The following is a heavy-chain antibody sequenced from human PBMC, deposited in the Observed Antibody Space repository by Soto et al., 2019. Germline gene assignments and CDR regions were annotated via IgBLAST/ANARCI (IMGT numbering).Heavy chain of an antibody. Sequence: PGGSLRLSCAASGFTFSSYEMNRVRQAPGKGLEWVSYISSSGSTIYYADSVKGRFTISRDNAKNSLYLQMNSLRAEDTAVYYCARSGEGYSSGWYYFDYWGQGTLVTVSS. V-gene: IGHV3-48*03. J-gene: IGHJ4*02. CDR3: ARSGEGYSSGWYYFDY. CDR1: GFTFSSYE. D-gene: IGHD6-19*01. CDR2: ISSSGSTI.